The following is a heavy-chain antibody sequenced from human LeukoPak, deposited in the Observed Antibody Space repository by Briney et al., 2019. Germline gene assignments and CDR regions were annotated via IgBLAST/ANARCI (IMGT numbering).Heavy chain of an antibody. V-gene: IGHV4-30-2*01. CDR1: GGSISSGGYS. CDR2: IYHSGST. Sequence: SETLSLTCAVSGGSISSGGYSWSWIRQPPGKGLEWIGYIYHSGSTYYNPSLKSRVTISVDRSKNQFSLKLSSVTAADTAVYYCAGEGGYYLGFDYWGQGTLVTVSS. D-gene: IGHD3-22*01. CDR3: AGEGGYYLGFDY. J-gene: IGHJ4*02.